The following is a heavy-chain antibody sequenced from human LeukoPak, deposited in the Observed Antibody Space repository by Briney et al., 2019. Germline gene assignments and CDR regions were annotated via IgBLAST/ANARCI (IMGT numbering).Heavy chain of an antibody. V-gene: IGHV3-48*04. J-gene: IGHJ4*02. CDR1: GFTFSSHN. Sequence: GGSQRLSCAASGFTFSSHNMNWVRQAPGKGLEWVSYISYSSNIMSYADSVKGRFTISRDNAKNSLYLQMNSLRAEDTAIYYCARDQYGDYAVDYWGQGTLVTVSS. CDR3: ARDQYGDYAVDY. CDR2: ISYSSNIM. D-gene: IGHD4-17*01.